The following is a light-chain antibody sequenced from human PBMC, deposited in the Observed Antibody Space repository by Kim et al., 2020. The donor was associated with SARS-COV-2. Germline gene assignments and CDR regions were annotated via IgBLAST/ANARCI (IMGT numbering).Light chain of an antibody. J-gene: IGKJ2*01. CDR3: QQYNSYPET. CDR2: KAS. V-gene: IGKV1-5*03. Sequence: DIQMTQSPSTLSASVGDRVTITCRASQSISSWLAWYQQKPGKAPKLLIYKASSLESGVPSRFSGSGSGTEFTLTISSLQPDDFVTYYCQQYNSYPETFGQGTKLEI. CDR1: QSISSW.